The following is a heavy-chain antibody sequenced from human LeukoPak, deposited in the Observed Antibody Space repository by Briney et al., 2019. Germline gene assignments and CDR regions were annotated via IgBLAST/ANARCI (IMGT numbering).Heavy chain of an antibody. V-gene: IGHV3-23*01. CDR3: AKDLYYGSGSKFDD. CDR2: ISGSGTST. D-gene: IGHD3-10*01. Sequence: GGSLRLSCAASGFTFSTYAMGWVRKAPGKGLEWVSFISGSGTSTYYADSVKGRFTISRDNSKNTLSLQMNSLRVEDTAVYYCAKDLYYGSGSKFDDWGQGTLVTVSS. J-gene: IGHJ4*02. CDR1: GFTFSTYA.